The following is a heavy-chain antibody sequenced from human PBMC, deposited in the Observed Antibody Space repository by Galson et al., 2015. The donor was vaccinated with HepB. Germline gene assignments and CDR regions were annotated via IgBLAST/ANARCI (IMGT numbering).Heavy chain of an antibody. CDR1: GYTFSSYY. D-gene: IGHD3-16*01. V-gene: IGHV1-46*01. CDR2: INPGGDNT. CDR3: GRDRGGARFLDY. Sequence: SCKASGYTFSSYYMHWVRQAPGQGLEWMGIINPGGDNTNYAQKFQGRVTMTRDTSMSTVYMELSSLRSEDTAVYFCGRDRGGARFLDYWGQGTLVTVSS. J-gene: IGHJ4*02.